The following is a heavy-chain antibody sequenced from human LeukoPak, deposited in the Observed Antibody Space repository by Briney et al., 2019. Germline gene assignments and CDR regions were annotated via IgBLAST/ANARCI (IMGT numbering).Heavy chain of an antibody. CDR2: MIPNSGNT. Sequence: ASDKFPCKSPVHTFTSYYINWVPQATGQGPVCMKCMIPNSGNTGYAQKFQGRVTMTRNTSISTTYMELGSLRSEDTAVYYCARVTPDFWSGYRNYWGQGTLVTVSS. CDR3: ARVTPDFWSGYRNY. D-gene: IGHD3-3*01. CDR1: VHTFTSYY. J-gene: IGHJ4*02. V-gene: IGHV1-8*01.